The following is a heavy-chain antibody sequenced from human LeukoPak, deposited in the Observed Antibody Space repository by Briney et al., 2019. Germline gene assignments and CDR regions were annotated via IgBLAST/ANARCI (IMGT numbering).Heavy chain of an antibody. V-gene: IGHV4-59*01. CDR1: GGSISSYY. CDR3: ARGPRFFDY. Sequence: SETLSLTCTVSGGSISSYYWSWIRQPPGKGLEWIGYICYSGSTNYNPSLKSRVTISVDTSKNQFSLKLSSVTAADTAVYYCARGPRFFDYWGQGTLVTVSS. CDR2: ICYSGST. J-gene: IGHJ4*02. D-gene: IGHD3-3*01.